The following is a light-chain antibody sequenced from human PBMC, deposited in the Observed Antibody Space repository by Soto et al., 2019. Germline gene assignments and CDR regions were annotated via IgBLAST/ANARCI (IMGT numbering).Light chain of an antibody. J-gene: IGKJ5*01. V-gene: IGKV1-27*01. CDR2: AAA. CDR3: QKYNRLPIT. CDR1: QTIGNF. Sequence: DIPMTQSPSSLSASIGDRVTITCRASQTIGNFLAWYQQKPGTVPRLLIYAAAALQSGVPSRFSGSGSGTDFTLTIASLQAEDVGTYYCQKYNRLPITFGQGTRLDI.